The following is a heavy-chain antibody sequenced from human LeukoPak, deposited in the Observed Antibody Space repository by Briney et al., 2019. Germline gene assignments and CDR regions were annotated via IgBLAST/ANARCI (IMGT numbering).Heavy chain of an antibody. CDR3: ARSGDSSGYYFRPFDY. V-gene: IGHV1-69*04. J-gene: IGHJ4*02. CDR1: GGTFSSYA. CDR2: IIPILGIV. Sequence: SVKVSCKASGGTFSSYAISWVRQAPGQGLEWMGRIIPILGIVNYAQKFQGRVTITADKSTSTAYMELSSLRSEDTAVYYCARSGDSSGYYFRPFDYWGQGTLVTVSS. D-gene: IGHD3-22*01.